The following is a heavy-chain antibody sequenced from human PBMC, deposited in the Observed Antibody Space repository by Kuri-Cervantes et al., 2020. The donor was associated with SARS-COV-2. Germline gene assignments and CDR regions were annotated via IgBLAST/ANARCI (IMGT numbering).Heavy chain of an antibody. V-gene: IGHV3-21*01. CDR1: GFSLSRYT. CDR2: ISGSGSYI. D-gene: IGHD3-16*01. J-gene: IGHJ3*02. CDR3: ARDSIITHLFGEGTIWGGAFDI. Sequence: ETLSLTCAASGFSLSRYTMNWVRQAPGKALEWVSSISGSGSYIYYADSVKGRFTISRDNAKNSLYLQMNSLRAEDTAVYYCARDSIITHLFGEGTIWGGAFDIWGQGTMVTVSS.